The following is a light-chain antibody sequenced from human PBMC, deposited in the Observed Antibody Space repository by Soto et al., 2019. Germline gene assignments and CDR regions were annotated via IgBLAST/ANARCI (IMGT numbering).Light chain of an antibody. CDR2: RNK. CDR1: SSNIGSNY. V-gene: IGLV1-47*01. Sequence: QSALTQPPSASGTPGQRVTISCSGSSSNIGSNYVYWYQQLPGTAPKLLIYRNKQRPSGVPERFSGSKSGTSASLAISGLRSEDEADYYCAAWDDSLRVSFGGGTKVTVL. CDR3: AAWDDSLRVS. J-gene: IGLJ2*01.